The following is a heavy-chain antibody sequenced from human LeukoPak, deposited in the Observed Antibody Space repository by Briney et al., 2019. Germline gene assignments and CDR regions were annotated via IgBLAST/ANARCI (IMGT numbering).Heavy chain of an antibody. CDR1: GDSISSYY. J-gene: IGHJ3*02. Sequence: SETLSLTCTVSGDSISSYYCSWIRQPPGKGLEWIGYIYYSGSTNYNPSLKSRVTISVDTSKNQFSLNLSSVTAADTAVYYCARGYTSGWSPALDIWGQGTMVTVSS. CDR3: ARGYTSGWSPALDI. V-gene: IGHV4-59*01. CDR2: IYYSGST. D-gene: IGHD6-19*01.